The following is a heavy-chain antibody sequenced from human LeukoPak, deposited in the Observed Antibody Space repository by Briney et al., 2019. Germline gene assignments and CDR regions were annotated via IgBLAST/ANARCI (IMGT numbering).Heavy chain of an antibody. V-gene: IGHV3-53*01. CDR3: ARDLGSYGSVDAFDI. CDR1: GFTVSSNY. J-gene: IGHJ3*02. CDR2: IYSGGST. Sequence: PGGSLRLSCAASGFTVSSNYMSWVRQAPGKGLEWVSVIYSGGSTYYADSVKGRFTISRDNSKNTLYLQMNRLRAEDTAVYYCARDLGSYGSVDAFDIWGQGTMVTVSS. D-gene: IGHD5-18*01.